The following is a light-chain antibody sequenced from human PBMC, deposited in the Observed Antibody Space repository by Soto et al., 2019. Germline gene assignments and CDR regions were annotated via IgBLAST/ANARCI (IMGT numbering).Light chain of an antibody. Sequence: LSPGERATLSCRASQSVSSSYLAWYQQKPGQAPRLLIYGASSRATGIPDRFSGSGSGTDFTLTISRLEPEDFAVYYCQQYGSSSFTFGPGTKVDIK. J-gene: IGKJ3*01. CDR1: QSVSSSY. CDR2: GAS. V-gene: IGKV3-20*01. CDR3: QQYGSSSFT.